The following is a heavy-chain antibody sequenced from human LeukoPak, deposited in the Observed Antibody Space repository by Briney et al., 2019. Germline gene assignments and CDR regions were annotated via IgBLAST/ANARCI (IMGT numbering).Heavy chain of an antibody. CDR1: GGSVSSGSYY. CDR2: IYYSGST. V-gene: IGHV4-61*01. J-gene: IGHJ3*02. D-gene: IGHD3-10*01. CDR3: ARGTPISSGSYYNCAFDI. Sequence: SETLSLTCTVSGGSVSSGSYYWSWIRQPPGKGLEWIGYIYYSGSTNYNPSLKSRVTISVDTSKNQFSLKLSSVTAADTAVYYCARGTPISSGSYYNCAFDIWGQGTMVTVSS.